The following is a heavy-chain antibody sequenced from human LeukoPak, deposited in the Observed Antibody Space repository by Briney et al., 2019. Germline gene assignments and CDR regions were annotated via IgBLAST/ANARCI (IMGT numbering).Heavy chain of an antibody. CDR1: GFTFSSYA. D-gene: IGHD6-13*01. CDR2: ISGSGGST. Sequence: GGSLRLSCAASGFTFSSYAMSWVRQAPGKGLEWVSAISGSGGSTYYADSVKGRFTISRDNSKNTLYLQMNSLRAEDTAVYYCAKVVAAGLVFLYYFDYWGQGTLVTVSS. J-gene: IGHJ4*02. CDR3: AKVVAAGLVFLYYFDY. V-gene: IGHV3-23*01.